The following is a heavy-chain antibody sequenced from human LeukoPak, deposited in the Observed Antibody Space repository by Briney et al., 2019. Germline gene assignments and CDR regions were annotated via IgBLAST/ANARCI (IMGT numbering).Heavy chain of an antibody. Sequence: PETLSLTCTVSGGSISSYYWSWIRQPAGKGLEWIGRIYTSGSTNYNPSLKSRVTMSVDTSKNQFSLKLSPVTAADTAVYYCARDLLYYYDSSGYYPLDYYYYYYMDVWGKGTTVTVSS. CDR3: ARDLLYYYDSSGYYPLDYYYYYYMDV. CDR1: GGSISSYY. D-gene: IGHD3-22*01. J-gene: IGHJ6*03. CDR2: IYTSGST. V-gene: IGHV4-4*07.